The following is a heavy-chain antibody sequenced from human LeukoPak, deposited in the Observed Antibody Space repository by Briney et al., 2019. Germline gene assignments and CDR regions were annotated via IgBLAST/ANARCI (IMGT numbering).Heavy chain of an antibody. J-gene: IGHJ4*02. D-gene: IGHD3-22*01. CDR2: ISAYNGNT. Sequence: GASVKVSCKASGYTFTSYGISWVRQAPGQGLEWMGWISAYNGNTNYAQKLQGRVTMTTDTSTSTAYMELRSLRSDDTAVYYCARVSSPPFTMIVVVADYWGQGTLVTVSS. CDR1: GYTFTSYG. V-gene: IGHV1-18*01. CDR3: ARVSSPPFTMIVVVADY.